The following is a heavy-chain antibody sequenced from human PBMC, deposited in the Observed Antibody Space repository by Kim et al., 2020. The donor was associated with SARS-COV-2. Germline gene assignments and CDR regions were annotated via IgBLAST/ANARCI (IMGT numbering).Heavy chain of an antibody. V-gene: IGHV4-59*01. CDR3: ARLGSRGWGGYYYYGMDV. Sequence: SETLSLTCTVSGGSISSYYWSWIRQPPGKGLEWIGYIYYSGSTNYNPSLKSRVTISVDTSKNQFSLKLSSVTAADTAVYYCARLGSRGWGGYYYYGMDVWGQGTTVTVSS. CDR2: IYYSGST. J-gene: IGHJ6*02. CDR1: GGSISSYY. D-gene: IGHD6-19*01.